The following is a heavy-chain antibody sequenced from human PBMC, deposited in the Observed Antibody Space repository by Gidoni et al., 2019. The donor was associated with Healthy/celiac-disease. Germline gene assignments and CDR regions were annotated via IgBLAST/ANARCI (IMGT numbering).Heavy chain of an antibody. J-gene: IGHJ3*02. Sequence: EGQLWESGGGLVQPGGALRLSCAASGCTLSSYARSWVRQAPGKGLGWVSALSGSGGRTYYADSVKGRFTISRDISKNTLYLQMHSLRAEDTAVYYCAKAESRRPKDAFDIWGQGTMVTVSS. CDR2: LSGSGGRT. CDR3: AKAESRRPKDAFDI. D-gene: IGHD1-1*01. V-gene: IGHV3-23*01. CDR1: GCTLSSYA.